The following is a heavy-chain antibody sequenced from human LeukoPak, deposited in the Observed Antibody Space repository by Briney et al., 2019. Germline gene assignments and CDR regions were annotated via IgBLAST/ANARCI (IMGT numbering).Heavy chain of an antibody. CDR3: ASSIAARPLDY. J-gene: IGHJ4*02. CDR1: GNSISTNNYY. V-gene: IGHV4-61*01. CDR2: IYYSGST. D-gene: IGHD6-6*01. Sequence: SETLSLTCTVSGNSISTNNYYWSWIRQPPGKGLEWIGYIYYSGSTNYNPSLKSRVTISVDTSKNQFSLKLSSVTAADTAVYYCASSIAARPLDYWGQGTLVTVSS.